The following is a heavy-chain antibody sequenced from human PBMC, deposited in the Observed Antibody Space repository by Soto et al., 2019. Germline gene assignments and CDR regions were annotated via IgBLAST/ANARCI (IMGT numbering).Heavy chain of an antibody. CDR2: MNPGSGDT. CDR1: CYTFTNND. CDR3: ARMESFGSLNWFDP. J-gene: IGHJ5*02. D-gene: IGHD5-18*01. Sequence: SVKVSFKASCYTFTNNDFSWVRQATGQGLEWMGRMNPGSGDTGYAQKFQGRVTMTRDISIATAYMELNSLTSEDTATYYCARMESFGSLNWFDPWGQGTLVTVPS. V-gene: IGHV1-8*02.